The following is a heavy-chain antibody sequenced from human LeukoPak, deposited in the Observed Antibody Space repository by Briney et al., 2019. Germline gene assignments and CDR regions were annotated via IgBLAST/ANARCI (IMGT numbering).Heavy chain of an antibody. J-gene: IGHJ4*02. Sequence: PSETLSLTCTVSGGSISSGDYYWSWIRQPPGKGLEWIGYIYYTGSTYYNPSLKSRVSMSVDTSKNQFSLKLSSVTAADTAVYYCARGPILSPHFDYWGQGTLVTVSS. CDR1: GGSISSGDYY. CDR3: ARGPILSPHFDY. V-gene: IGHV4-30-4*01. CDR2: IYYTGST.